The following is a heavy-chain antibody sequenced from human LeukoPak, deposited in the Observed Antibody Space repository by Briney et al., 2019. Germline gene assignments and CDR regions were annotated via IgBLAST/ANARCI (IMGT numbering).Heavy chain of an antibody. CDR2: IYYSGST. D-gene: IGHD5-18*01. CDR1: GGSISSSSYY. CDR3: ARQVVDTAMVYYYYYGMDV. V-gene: IGHV4-39*01. J-gene: IGHJ6*02. Sequence: SETLSLTCTVSGGSISSSSYYWGWIRQPPGKGLEWIGSIYYSGSTYYNPSLKSRVTVSVDTSKNQFSLKLSSVTAADTAVYYCARQVVDTAMVYYYYYGMDVWGQGTTVTVSS.